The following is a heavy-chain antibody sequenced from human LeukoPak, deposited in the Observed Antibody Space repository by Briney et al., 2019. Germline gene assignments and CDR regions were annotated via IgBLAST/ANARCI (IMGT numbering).Heavy chain of an antibody. Sequence: SVRVSCTASGGTFSSYAMSWVRQAPGQGLEWMGGIMAIFGIANYAQKLQGRVTITADKSTSTAYMELSSLRSEDTAVYYCARAEGSSVTFYYWGQGALVTVSS. D-gene: IGHD2-2*01. J-gene: IGHJ4*02. CDR1: GGTFSSYA. CDR2: IMAIFGIA. CDR3: ARAEGSSVTFYY. V-gene: IGHV1-69*10.